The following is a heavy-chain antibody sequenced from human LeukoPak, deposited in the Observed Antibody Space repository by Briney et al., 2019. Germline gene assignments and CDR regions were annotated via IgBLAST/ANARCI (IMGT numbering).Heavy chain of an antibody. V-gene: IGHV4-61*02. CDR1: GDSITSGTYY. CDR2: IYTSGST. D-gene: IGHD3-9*01. Sequence: SETLSLTCTVSGDSITSGTYYWTWIRQPAGKGLEWIGRIYTSGSTNYNPSLKSRVTISLDTSKNQFSLKLSSVTAADTAVYYCARDGKNSYDILTGYYFGGAFDIWGQGTMVTVSS. CDR3: ARDGKNSYDILTGYYFGGAFDI. J-gene: IGHJ3*02.